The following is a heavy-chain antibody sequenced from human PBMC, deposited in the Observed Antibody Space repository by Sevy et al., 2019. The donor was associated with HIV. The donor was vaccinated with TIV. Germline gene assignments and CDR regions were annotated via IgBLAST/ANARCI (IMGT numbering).Heavy chain of an antibody. J-gene: IGHJ4*02. CDR3: ARDPRDYRPRRFDH. Sequence: GESLKISCAASGFTFTSYSMNWVRQAPGKGLEWVSSTSSYSSYIYYADSVKGRFTISRDNAKNSLYLQMNSLRTEDTAVYYCARDPRDYRPRRFDHWGQGILVTVSS. CDR2: TSSYSSYI. D-gene: IGHD4-4*01. V-gene: IGHV3-21*01. CDR1: GFTFTSYS.